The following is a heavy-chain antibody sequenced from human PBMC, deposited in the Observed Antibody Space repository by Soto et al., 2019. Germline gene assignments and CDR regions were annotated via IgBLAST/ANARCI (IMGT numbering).Heavy chain of an antibody. CDR2: IWYDGSNK. CDR1: GFTFSSYG. V-gene: IGHV3-33*01. J-gene: IGHJ6*02. Sequence: PGGSLRLSCAASGFTFSSYGMHWVRQAPGKGLEWVAVIWYDGSNKYYADSVKGRFTISRDNSKNTLYLQMNSLRAEDTAVYYCARAWGLYSSSWYGRVDYYYYYGMDVWGQGTTVTVSS. D-gene: IGHD6-13*01. CDR3: ARAWGLYSSSWYGRVDYYYYYGMDV.